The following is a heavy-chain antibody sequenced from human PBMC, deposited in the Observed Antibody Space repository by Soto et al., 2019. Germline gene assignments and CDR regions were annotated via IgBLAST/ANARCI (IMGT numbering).Heavy chain of an antibody. CDR3: ARTPTSIVVVIAISPYYNYMDV. CDR2: IVVGSGNT. D-gene: IGHD2-21*01. Sequence: SVKVSCKASGFTFTSSAMQWVRQARGQRLEWIGWIVVGSGNTNFAQKFQERVTITTDMSTSTAYMELSSLRSYDTAVYYCARTPTSIVVVIAISPYYNYMDVWGKGTTVTVSS. J-gene: IGHJ6*03. CDR1: GFTFTSSA. V-gene: IGHV1-58*02.